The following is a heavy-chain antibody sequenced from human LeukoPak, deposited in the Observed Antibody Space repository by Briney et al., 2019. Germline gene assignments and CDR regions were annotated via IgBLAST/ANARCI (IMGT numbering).Heavy chain of an antibody. CDR3: AKEFDTAMANYYYYGMDV. D-gene: IGHD5-18*01. V-gene: IGHV3-30*18. CDR1: GFTFSSYG. CDR2: ISYDGSNK. J-gene: IGHJ6*02. Sequence: GGSLRLSCAASGFTFSSYGMHWVRQAPGKGLEWVAVISYDGSNKYYADSVKGRFTISRDNSKNTLYLQMNSLRAEDRAVYYCAKEFDTAMANYYYYGMDVWGQGTTVTVSS.